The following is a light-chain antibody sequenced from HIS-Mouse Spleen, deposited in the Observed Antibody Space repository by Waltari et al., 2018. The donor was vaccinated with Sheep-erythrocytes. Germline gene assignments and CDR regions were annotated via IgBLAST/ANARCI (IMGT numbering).Light chain of an antibody. CDR3: CSYAGSYNHV. Sequence: QSALTQPRSVSGSPGQSLTISCTGTSPDVGGYNYVPWYQQHPAKAPKLMIYDVSKRPSGVPDRFSGSKSGNTASLTISGLQAEDEADYYCCSYAGSYNHVFATGTKVTVL. J-gene: IGLJ1*01. V-gene: IGLV2-11*01. CDR2: DVS. CDR1: SPDVGGYNY.